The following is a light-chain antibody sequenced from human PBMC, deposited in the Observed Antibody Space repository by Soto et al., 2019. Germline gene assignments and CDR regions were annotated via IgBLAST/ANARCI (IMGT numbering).Light chain of an antibody. V-gene: IGLV2-14*01. CDR3: SSFTTYNTHV. J-gene: IGLJ1*01. CDR2: EVT. CDR1: SSDVGHYNY. Sequence: QSALTQPASVSGSPGQSITISCTGTSSDVGHYNYVAWYQQHSNKAPKLVIYEVTRRPSVISDRFSGSKSGNVASLTISGLLAEDEADYYCSSFTTYNTHVFGTGTKLTVL.